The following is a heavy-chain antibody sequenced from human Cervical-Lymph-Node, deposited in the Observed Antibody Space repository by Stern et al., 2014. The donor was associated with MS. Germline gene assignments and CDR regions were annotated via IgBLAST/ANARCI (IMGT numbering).Heavy chain of an antibody. CDR1: GGTLNRNA. Sequence: QLVQSGAEVKKPGSSVKISCKASGGTLNRNAFSWVRQAPGQGLEWMGGIIPISGKTAYAQKFQARVTLTADESTGTAYMSEDTAVFHCAITDSAWDNPFHFYGMDVWGQGTTVTVSS. D-gene: IGHD6-19*01. V-gene: IGHV1-69*01. CDR2: IIPISGKT. J-gene: IGHJ6*02. CDR3: AITDSAWDNPFHFYGMDV.